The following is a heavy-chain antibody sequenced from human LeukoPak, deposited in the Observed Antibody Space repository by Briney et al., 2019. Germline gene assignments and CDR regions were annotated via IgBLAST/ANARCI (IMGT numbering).Heavy chain of an antibody. Sequence: SETLSLTCTVSGTVSSDSISSSSFYWGWIRQPPGKGLEWIGNIYFNGSTYCNPSLRSRVTISADTAKSQFSLNLNSVTAADTAVYYCARLPRYYYGSGTYFNGDFDYWDQGILVTVSS. D-gene: IGHD3-10*01. J-gene: IGHJ4*02. CDR1: SDSISSSSFY. CDR3: ARLPRYYYGSGTYFNGDFDY. CDR2: IYFNGST. V-gene: IGHV4-39*01.